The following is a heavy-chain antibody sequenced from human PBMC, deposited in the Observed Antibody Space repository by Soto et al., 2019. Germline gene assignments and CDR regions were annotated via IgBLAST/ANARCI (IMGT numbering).Heavy chain of an antibody. J-gene: IGHJ6*02. CDR3: ATEGDGSGSYYYGMDV. D-gene: IGHD3-22*01. Sequence: QVQLVQSGAEVKKPGSSVKVSCKASGGTFSSYAITWVRQAPGQGLEWMGGIIPIFGTANYAQKFQGRVTITADESTNTAYMELSSLRSEDTAVYYCATEGDGSGSYYYGMDVWGQGTTVTVSS. CDR1: GGTFSSYA. V-gene: IGHV1-69*12. CDR2: IIPIFGTA.